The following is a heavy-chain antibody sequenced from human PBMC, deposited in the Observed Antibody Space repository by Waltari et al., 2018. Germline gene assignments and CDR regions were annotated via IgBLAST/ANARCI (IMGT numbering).Heavy chain of an antibody. Sequence: QVQLVQSVAEVKKPGSSVKVSCKASGGTFSSYAISWVRQAPGQGLEWMGGIIPIFGTANYAQKFQGRVTITADESTSTAYMELSSLRSEDTAVYYCARDGVVGDYYDSSGYYYVWGQGTLVTVSS. CDR2: IIPIFGTA. CDR3: ARDGVVGDYYDSSGYYYV. D-gene: IGHD3-22*01. V-gene: IGHV1-69*01. CDR1: GGTFSSYA. J-gene: IGHJ4*02.